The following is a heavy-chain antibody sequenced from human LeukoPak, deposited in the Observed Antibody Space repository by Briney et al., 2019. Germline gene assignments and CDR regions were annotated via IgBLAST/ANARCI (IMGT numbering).Heavy chain of an antibody. D-gene: IGHD5-12*01. Sequence: GGSLRLSWAASGFTFSSYAMSSVRQAPGKWLEWVSAISGSGGSTYYADYVQGRFTISRDNSKNTLYLQMNSLRTEDTAVYYCAKRVPNSGYDENYFDYWGQGTLVTVSS. V-gene: IGHV3-23*01. CDR1: GFTFSSYA. CDR3: AKRVPNSGYDENYFDY. J-gene: IGHJ4*02. CDR2: ISGSGGST.